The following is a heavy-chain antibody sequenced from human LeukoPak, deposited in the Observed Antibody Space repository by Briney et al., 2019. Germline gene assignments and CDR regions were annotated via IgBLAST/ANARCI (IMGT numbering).Heavy chain of an antibody. J-gene: IGHJ4*02. Sequence: GSLRLSCAASGFTVSSNYVTWVRQAPGKGLEWVSVIYAGGSTYYTDSVKGRFTISRDDSKNTLYLQMNSLRAEDTAVYYCARGGGDYWGQGTLVTVSS. CDR1: GFTVSSNY. CDR2: IYAGGST. V-gene: IGHV3-66*01. D-gene: IGHD3-16*01. CDR3: ARGGGDY.